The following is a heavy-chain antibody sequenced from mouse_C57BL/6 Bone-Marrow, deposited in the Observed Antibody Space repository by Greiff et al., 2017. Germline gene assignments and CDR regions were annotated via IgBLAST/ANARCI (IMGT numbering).Heavy chain of an antibody. CDR3: ARRARQLRLPWYFDY. V-gene: IGHV1-59*01. D-gene: IGHD3-2*02. Sequence: QVQLQQPGAELVRPGTSVKLSCKASGYTFTSYWMHWVKQRPGQGLEWIGVIDPSDSYTNYNQKFKGKATLTVDTSSSTAYMQLSSLTSEDSAVYYCARRARQLRLPWYFDYWGQGTTLTVSS. CDR2: IDPSDSYT. J-gene: IGHJ2*01. CDR1: GYTFTSYW.